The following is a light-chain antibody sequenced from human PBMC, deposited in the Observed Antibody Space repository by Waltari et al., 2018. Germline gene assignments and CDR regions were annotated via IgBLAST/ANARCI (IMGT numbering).Light chain of an antibody. V-gene: IGLV1-44*01. J-gene: IGLJ3*02. CDR2: RSD. CDR1: YSNIGGNV. Sequence: QSVLTQPPSASGTPEQRVTISCSGSYSNIGGNVVNWYQQLPGKAPKLLIYRSDRRPSGVPVRFSGSKSGSSASLAIDGLHSEDEADYYCASWDDSLNGHWVFGGGTKVTVL. CDR3: ASWDDSLNGHWV.